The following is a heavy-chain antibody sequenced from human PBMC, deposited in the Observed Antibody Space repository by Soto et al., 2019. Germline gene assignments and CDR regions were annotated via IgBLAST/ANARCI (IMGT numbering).Heavy chain of an antibody. Sequence: GGSLRLSCAASGFTFSSYWMSWVRQAPGKGLEWVANIKQDGSEKYYVDSVKGRFTISRDNAKNSLYLQMNSLRAEDTAVYYCARFSQLSSGYDKGAPSLGFDYWGQGTLVTVSS. CDR3: ARFSQLSSGYDKGAPSLGFDY. CDR2: IKQDGSEK. CDR1: GFTFSSYW. V-gene: IGHV3-7*01. D-gene: IGHD5-12*01. J-gene: IGHJ4*02.